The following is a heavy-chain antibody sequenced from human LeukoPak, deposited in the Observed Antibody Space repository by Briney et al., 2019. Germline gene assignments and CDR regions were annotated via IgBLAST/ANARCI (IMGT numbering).Heavy chain of an antibody. Sequence: PGRSLRLSCAASGFTFDDYGMHWVRQAPGKGLEWVSGISWNSYNIDYAASVKGRFTISRDNAKNSLYLQMNNLRPEDTALYYCARSVGYGSGTYYKGTDYWGQRTLVTVSS. J-gene: IGHJ4*02. CDR1: GFTFDDYG. CDR3: ARSVGYGSGTYYKGTDY. D-gene: IGHD3-10*01. CDR2: ISWNSYNI. V-gene: IGHV3-9*01.